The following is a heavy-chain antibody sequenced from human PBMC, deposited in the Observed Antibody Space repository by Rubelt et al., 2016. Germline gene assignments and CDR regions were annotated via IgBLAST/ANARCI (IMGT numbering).Heavy chain of an antibody. J-gene: IGHJ5*02. CDR1: GYTFTSYY. CDR3: ARSPRYDFEDNWFDP. Sequence: QVQLVQSGAEVKKPGASVKVSCKASGYTFTSYYMHWVRQAPGQGLEWMGIINPSGGSTSYAQQLQGIVTMTRDTSTGTVYMELSSLRSEDTAVYYCARSPRYDFEDNWFDPWGQGTLVTVSS. D-gene: IGHD3-3*01. V-gene: IGHV1-46*04. CDR2: INPSGGST.